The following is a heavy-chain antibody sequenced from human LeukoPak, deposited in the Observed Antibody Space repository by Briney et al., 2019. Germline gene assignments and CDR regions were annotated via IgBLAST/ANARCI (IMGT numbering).Heavy chain of an antibody. J-gene: IGHJ4*02. CDR3: ARDREYSYFDY. Sequence: PGESLRLSCAASGFTFSNCGMHWVRQAPGKGLEWVAIIWYDGSNKYYADSVKGRFTISRDNSKNTLYLQMNSLRAEDTAVYYCARDREYSYFDYWGQGTLVTVSS. CDR2: IWYDGSNK. D-gene: IGHD2/OR15-2a*01. CDR1: GFTFSNCG. V-gene: IGHV3-33*01.